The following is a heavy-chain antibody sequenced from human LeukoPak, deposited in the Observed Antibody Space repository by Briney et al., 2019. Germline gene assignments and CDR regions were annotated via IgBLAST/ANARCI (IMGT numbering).Heavy chain of an antibody. D-gene: IGHD4-17*01. J-gene: IGHJ4*02. CDR2: INHSGST. Sequence: KPSETLSLTCAVYGGSFSGYYWSWIRQPPGKGLEWIGEINHSGSTNYNPSLKSRVTISADTSKNQFSLKLSSVTAADTAVYYCARGRYGNDYWGQGTLVTVSS. V-gene: IGHV4-34*01. CDR1: GGSFSGYY. CDR3: ARGRYGNDY.